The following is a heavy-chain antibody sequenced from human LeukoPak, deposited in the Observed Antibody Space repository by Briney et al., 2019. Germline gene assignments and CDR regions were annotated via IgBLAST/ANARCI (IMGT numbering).Heavy chain of an antibody. D-gene: IGHD6-25*01. V-gene: IGHV3-30*04. Sequence: PGGSLRLSCAASGFTFSTYPMHWVRQAPGKGLEWVAVIADDGKDKHYLESVKGRFTISRDNSKNTLYLQMNSLRVGDTAVYYCARDRHITAAGYYFDYWGQGTLVTVSS. CDR2: IADDGKDK. CDR3: ARDRHITAAGYYFDY. J-gene: IGHJ4*02. CDR1: GFTFSTYP.